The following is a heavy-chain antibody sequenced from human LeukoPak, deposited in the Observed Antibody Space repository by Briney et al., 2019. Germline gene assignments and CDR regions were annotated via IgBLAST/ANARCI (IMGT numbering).Heavy chain of an antibody. CDR3: ARDGRYCSGGSCYSPHN. V-gene: IGHV1-69*05. J-gene: IGHJ1*01. D-gene: IGHD2-15*01. Sequence: ASVKVSCKASGGTFSSYAISWVRQAPGQGLEWMGGIIPIFGTANYAQKFQGRVTITTDESTSTAYMELSSLRSEDTAVYYCARDGRYCSGGSCYSPHNWSQGTLVTVSS. CDR1: GGTFSSYA. CDR2: IIPIFGTA.